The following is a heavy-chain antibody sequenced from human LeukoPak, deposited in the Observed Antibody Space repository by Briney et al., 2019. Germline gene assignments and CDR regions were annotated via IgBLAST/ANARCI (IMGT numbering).Heavy chain of an antibody. CDR3: TKDPNGDYVGAFDP. Sequence: GGSLRLSCAASGFSFSSFAMTWVRQAPGKGLEWASSITGGPYPTYNTDSVKGRFTISRDNSKNTLYLQMNSLRADDTAVYYCTKDPNGDYVGAFDPWGQGTLVTVSS. J-gene: IGHJ5*02. CDR1: GFSFSSFA. CDR2: ITGGPYPT. D-gene: IGHD4-17*01. V-gene: IGHV3-23*01.